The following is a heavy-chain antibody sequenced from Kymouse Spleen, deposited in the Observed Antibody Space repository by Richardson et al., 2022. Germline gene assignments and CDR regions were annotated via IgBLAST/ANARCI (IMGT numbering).Heavy chain of an antibody. V-gene: IGHV3-33*01. Sequence: QVQLVESGGGVVQPGRSLRLSCAASGFTFSSYGMHWVRQAPGKGLEWVAVIWYDGSNKYYADSVKGRFTISRDNSKNTLYLQMNSLRAEDTAVYYCARERGDYYGSGTYYYYGMDVWGQGTTVTVSS. D-gene: IGHD3-10*01. CDR1: GFTFSSYG. CDR2: IWYDGSNK. CDR3: ARERGDYYGSGTYYYYGMDV. J-gene: IGHJ6*02.